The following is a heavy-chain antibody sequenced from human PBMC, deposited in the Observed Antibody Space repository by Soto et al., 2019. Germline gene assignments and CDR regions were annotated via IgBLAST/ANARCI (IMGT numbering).Heavy chain of an antibody. D-gene: IGHD2-21*02. V-gene: IGHV4-34*01. Sequence: SETLSLTCAVYGGSFSGYYWTWIRQPPGKGLEWIGEINHSGTINFNASLKSRLTISLDTSKKHFSLKLSSVTDADTAAYYCARADRTLVTSYSLDVWGQGTTVT. CDR3: ARADRTLVTSYSLDV. J-gene: IGHJ6*02. CDR2: INHSGTI. CDR1: GGSFSGYY.